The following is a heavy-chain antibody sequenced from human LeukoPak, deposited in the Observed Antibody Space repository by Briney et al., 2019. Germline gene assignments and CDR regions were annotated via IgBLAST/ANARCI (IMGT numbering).Heavy chain of an antibody. D-gene: IGHD3-3*01. Sequence: ASVKVSCKASGYTFTSYCISWVRQAPGQGLEWMRWISAYNGNTNYAQKLQRRVTITTDTSTSTAYMELRRLRSDDRAVYYCARDRFLVWLVGAFDIWGQGTMVTVSS. CDR3: ARDRFLVWLVGAFDI. CDR2: ISAYNGNT. CDR1: GYTFTSYC. V-gene: IGHV1-18*01. J-gene: IGHJ3*02.